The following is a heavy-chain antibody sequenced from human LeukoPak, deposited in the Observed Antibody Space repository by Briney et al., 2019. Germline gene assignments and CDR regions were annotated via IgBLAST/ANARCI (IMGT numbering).Heavy chain of an antibody. Sequence: ASVKVSCKASGYTFTSYAIHWVRQAPGQGLEWMGWITPSGGTNYPQKFQGRVAITWDTSITTAYMDLSRLTSDDTAVYYCARVLARYGNLDYWGQGILVTVSS. V-gene: IGHV1-2*02. CDR1: GYTFTSYA. D-gene: IGHD1-14*01. CDR3: ARVLARYGNLDY. CDR2: ITPSGGT. J-gene: IGHJ4*02.